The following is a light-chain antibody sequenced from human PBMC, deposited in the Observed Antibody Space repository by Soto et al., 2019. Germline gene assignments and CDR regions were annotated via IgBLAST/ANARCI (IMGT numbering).Light chain of an antibody. Sequence: QSALTQPASVSGSPGQSITIYCIGTSSDVGGYDRVSWYQQHPGKVPKLMIYDVSNRPSGVSNRFSGSKSGNTASLTISGLQTEDEADYYCSSYTTNNFQVVFGGGTKLTVL. J-gene: IGLJ2*01. CDR1: SSDVGGYDR. V-gene: IGLV2-14*03. CDR3: SSYTTNNFQVV. CDR2: DVS.